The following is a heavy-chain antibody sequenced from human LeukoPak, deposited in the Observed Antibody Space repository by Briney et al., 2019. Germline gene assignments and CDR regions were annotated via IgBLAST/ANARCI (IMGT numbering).Heavy chain of an antibody. CDR2: INPNSGGT. Sequence: ASVKVSCKASGYTFTGYYMHWVRQAPGQGLEWMGWINPNSGGTNYAQKFQGRVTMTRDTSISTAYMELSRLRSDDTAVYYCARGDSSGYYYATLLYWGQGTLVTVSS. CDR3: ARGDSSGYYYATLLY. CDR1: GYTFTGYY. V-gene: IGHV1-2*02. J-gene: IGHJ4*02. D-gene: IGHD3-22*01.